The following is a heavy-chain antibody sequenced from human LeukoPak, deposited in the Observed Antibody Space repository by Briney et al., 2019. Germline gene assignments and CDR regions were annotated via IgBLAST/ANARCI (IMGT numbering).Heavy chain of an antibody. CDR2: IKEDGSQK. CDR1: GFTFGSYA. D-gene: IGHD3-22*01. V-gene: IGHV3-7*03. CDR3: ATPLDYSDSSGFHQGGD. J-gene: IGHJ4*02. Sequence: GGSLRLSCVASGFTFGSYAMSWVRQAPGKGLEWVANIKEDGSQKNYEDSVKGRFTVSRDNAKNSLYLQMHSLRAEDTAVYYCATPLDYSDSSGFHQGGDWGQGTLVTVSS.